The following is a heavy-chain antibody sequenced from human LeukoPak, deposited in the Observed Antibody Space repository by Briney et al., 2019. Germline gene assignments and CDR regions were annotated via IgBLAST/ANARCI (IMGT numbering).Heavy chain of an antibody. D-gene: IGHD6-19*01. V-gene: IGHV1-2*02. CDR3: ARDHVGSGWPRPFYFEF. CDR2: MNPNTGAT. CDR1: GYTFTGYY. J-gene: IGHJ4*02. Sequence: GASVTVSCQPSGYTFTGYYLHWVRQAPGQGLEWMGWMNPNTGATIYAQKFQGRVTLTRDTSISTAYMELTSLRSDDTAIYYCARDHVGSGWPRPFYFEFWGQGTLVSVSS.